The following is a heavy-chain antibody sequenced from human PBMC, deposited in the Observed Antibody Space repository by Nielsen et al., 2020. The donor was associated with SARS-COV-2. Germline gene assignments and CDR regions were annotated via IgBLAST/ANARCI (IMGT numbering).Heavy chain of an antibody. CDR3: TRWVVGTTYTFDY. J-gene: IGHJ4*02. CDR1: GFTFSNAW. Sequence: GESLKISCAASGFTFSNAWMSWVRQAPGKGLERVGRIKSKTDGGTTDYAAPVKGRFTISRDDSKNTAYLQMSSLRTEDTAVYYCTRWVVGTTYTFDYWGQGTLVTVPS. V-gene: IGHV3-15*01. CDR2: IKSKTDGGTT. D-gene: IGHD1-26*01.